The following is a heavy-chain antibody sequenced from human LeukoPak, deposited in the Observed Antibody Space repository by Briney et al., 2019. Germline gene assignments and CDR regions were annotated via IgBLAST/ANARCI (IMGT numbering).Heavy chain of an antibody. CDR3: AKEARGVFGVAPFDP. J-gene: IGHJ5*02. CDR1: GFTFSSYA. V-gene: IGHV3-23*01. D-gene: IGHD3-3*01. CDR2: ISGSGGST. Sequence: GGSPRLSCAASGFTFSSYAMGWVRQAPGKGLEWVSAISGSGGSTYYADSVKGRFTISRDNSKNTLYLQMNSLRAEDTAVYYCAKEARGVFGVAPFDPWGQGTLVTVSS.